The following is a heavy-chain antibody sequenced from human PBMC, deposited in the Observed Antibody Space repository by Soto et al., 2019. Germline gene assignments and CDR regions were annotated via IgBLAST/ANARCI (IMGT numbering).Heavy chain of an antibody. D-gene: IGHD3-9*01. Sequence: QITLKESGPTLVRPTQTLTLTCAFSGFSLSTSGVGVGWIRQPPGKALEWLAVIYWEDSKHYSQSLRSRITITKDTTKNQVVLTMTNMDPMDTGTYYCAQKGPEDWPLYYWGQGTLVTVSS. J-gene: IGHJ4*02. CDR1: GFSLSTSGVG. CDR3: AQKGPEDWPLYY. V-gene: IGHV2-5*02. CDR2: IYWEDSK.